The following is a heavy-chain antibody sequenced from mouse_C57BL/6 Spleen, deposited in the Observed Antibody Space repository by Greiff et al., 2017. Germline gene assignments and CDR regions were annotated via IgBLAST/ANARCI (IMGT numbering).Heavy chain of an antibody. V-gene: IGHV7-3*01. Sequence: EVKVEESGGGLVQPGGSLSLSCAASGFTFTDYYMSWVRQPPGKALEWLGFIRNKANGYTTEYSASVKGRFTISRDNSQSILYLQMNALRAEDSATYYCARYGIYFDYWGQGTTLTVSS. CDR2: IRNKANGYTT. CDR1: GFTFTDYY. J-gene: IGHJ2*01. CDR3: ARYGIYFDY.